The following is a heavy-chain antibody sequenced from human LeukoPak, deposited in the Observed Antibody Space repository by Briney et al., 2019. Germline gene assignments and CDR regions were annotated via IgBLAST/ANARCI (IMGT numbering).Heavy chain of an antibody. J-gene: IGHJ5*02. CDR3: ARALRYCSSPSCHGA. CDR2: ISSSSSTI. D-gene: IGHD2-2*01. CDR1: GFTFSSDS. Sequence: PGGSLRLSCAASGFTFSSDSMDWGCQAPREGVGWGSYISSSSSTIYYADSVKGRFTISRDNDKNSLYLQTNRLRAEDTAVYYCARALRYCSSPSCHGAWGQGPLVPVSS. V-gene: IGHV3-48*01.